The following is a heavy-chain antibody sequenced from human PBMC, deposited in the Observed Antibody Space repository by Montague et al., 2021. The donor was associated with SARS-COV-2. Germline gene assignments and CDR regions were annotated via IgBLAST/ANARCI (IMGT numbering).Heavy chain of an antibody. CDR3: GKNRQRVPLKAPPAY. CDR2: LSGSGAST. CDR1: GFTFSSYG. D-gene: IGHD1-1*01. Sequence: SLRLSCAASGFTFSSYGMSWIRQAPGKGLEWVSDLSGSGASTRYADSVNGRFTISRDNSKNTLYLQMNSLRAKDTAIYYCGKNRQRVPLKAPPAYWGQGTLVTVSS. J-gene: IGHJ4*02. V-gene: IGHV3-23*01.